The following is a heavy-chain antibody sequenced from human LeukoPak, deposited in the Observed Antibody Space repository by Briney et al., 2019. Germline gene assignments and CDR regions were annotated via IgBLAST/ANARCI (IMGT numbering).Heavy chain of an antibody. J-gene: IGHJ5*02. CDR2: IYYSGST. CDR1: GGSISSYY. CDR3: ARETEVGWFDP. V-gene: IGHV4-59*01. Sequence: SETLSLTCTVSGGSISSYYWSWIRQPPGKGLEWIGYIYYSGSTNYNPSLKSRVTISVDTSKNQFSLKLSSVTAADTAVYYCARETEVGWFDPWGQGTLVTVSS.